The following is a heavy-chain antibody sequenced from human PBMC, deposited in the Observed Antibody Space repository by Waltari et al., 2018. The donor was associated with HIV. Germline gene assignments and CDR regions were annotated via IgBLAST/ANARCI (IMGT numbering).Heavy chain of an antibody. D-gene: IGHD6-25*01. Sequence: QVQLVESGGGVVQPGGSLRLSCAASGFTFSDYAMHWVRQAPGKGLDWVAAISYDGSIKHYADSVKGRFTISRDNSKNSLSLQMNSLRAEDTAGYYCTGSSGWGQGTLVAVSS. J-gene: IGHJ4*02. CDR2: ISYDGSIK. V-gene: IGHV3-30*01. CDR3: TGSSG. CDR1: GFTFSDYA.